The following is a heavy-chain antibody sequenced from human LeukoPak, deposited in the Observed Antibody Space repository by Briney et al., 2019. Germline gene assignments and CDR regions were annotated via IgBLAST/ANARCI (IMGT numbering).Heavy chain of an antibody. CDR3: ASGVAGTGGDY. D-gene: IGHD6-19*01. Sequence: PGLSLRLPCAAPGFSFSSYSMNWVRQAPGKALEWASSISSSSYIYYDESVQGRFTISKDNGKNSQELLMHNPRADDPPVYYCASGVAGTGGDYWGQGTLVTVSS. J-gene: IGHJ4*02. V-gene: IGHV3-21*01. CDR2: ISSSSYI. CDR1: GFSFSSYS.